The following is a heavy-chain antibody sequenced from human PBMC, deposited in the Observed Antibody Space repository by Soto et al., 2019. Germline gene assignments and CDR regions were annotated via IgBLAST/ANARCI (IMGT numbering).Heavy chain of an antibody. D-gene: IGHD5-12*01. CDR1: GFTVSSNY. V-gene: IGHV3-53*01. CDR3: ARAHGGRDGYNSDY. Sequence: EVQLVESGGGLIQPGGSLRLSCAASGFTVSSNYMSWVRQAPGKGLEWVSVIYSGGSTYYADSVKGRFTISRDNSKNTLYLQMNSLRAEDTAVYYCARAHGGRDGYNSDYWGQGTLVTVSS. CDR2: IYSGGST. J-gene: IGHJ4*02.